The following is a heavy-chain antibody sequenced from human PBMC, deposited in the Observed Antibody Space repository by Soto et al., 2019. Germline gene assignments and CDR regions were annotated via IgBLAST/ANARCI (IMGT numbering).Heavy chain of an antibody. D-gene: IGHD2-2*01. J-gene: IGHJ5*02. V-gene: IGHV4-31*03. CDR3: ERGPVVPAAIEGNWFDP. CDR1: GGSISSGGYY. CDR2: IYYSGST. Sequence: SETLSLTCTVSGGSISSGGYYWSWIRQHPGKGLEWIGYIYYSGSTYYNPSLKSRVTISVDTSKNQFSLKLSSVTAADTAVYYCERGPVVPAAIEGNWFDPWGQGTLVTVSS.